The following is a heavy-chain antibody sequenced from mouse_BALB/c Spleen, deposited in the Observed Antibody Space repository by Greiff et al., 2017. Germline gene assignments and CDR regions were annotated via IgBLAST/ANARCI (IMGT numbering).Heavy chain of an antibody. V-gene: IGHV5-6*01. CDR1: GFTFSSYG. D-gene: IGHD2-4*01. J-gene: IGHJ3*01. CDR3: ARHGMISTTGFAY. CDR2: ISSGGSYT. Sequence: EVQLVESGGDLVKPGGSLKLSCAASGFTFSSYGMSWVRQTPDKRLEWVATISSGGSYTYYPDSVKGRFTISRDNAKNTLYLQMSSLKSEDTAMYYCARHGMISTTGFAYWGQGTLVTVSA.